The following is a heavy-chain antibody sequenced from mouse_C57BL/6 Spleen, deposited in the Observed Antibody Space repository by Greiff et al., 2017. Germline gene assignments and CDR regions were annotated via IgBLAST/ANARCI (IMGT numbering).Heavy chain of an antibody. D-gene: IGHD2-3*01. CDR3: ARGGDGYSFAY. V-gene: IGHV1-81*01. CDR2: IYPRSGNT. J-gene: IGHJ3*01. CDR1: AYTFTSYG. Sequence: QVQLQQSGAELARPGASVKLSCKASAYTFTSYGISWVKQRTGQGLEWIGEIYPRSGNTYYNEKFKGKATLTADKSSSTAYMELRSLTSEDSAVYFCARGGDGYSFAYWGQGTLVTVSA.